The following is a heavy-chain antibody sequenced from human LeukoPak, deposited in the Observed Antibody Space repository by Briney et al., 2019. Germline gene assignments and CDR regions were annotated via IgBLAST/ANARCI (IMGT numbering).Heavy chain of an antibody. Sequence: SETLSLTCSVSGGPISGYYRSWIRQAPGQGLEWIGCISYSGDTKYNPSLKSRVSISIDTSKKQFSLVLTSVTAADTAVYYCVRDFDAWNAFDSWGQGTKVTVSS. CDR1: GGPISGYY. J-gene: IGHJ3*02. D-gene: IGHD3-3*01. CDR3: VRDFDAWNAFDS. CDR2: ISYSGDT. V-gene: IGHV4-59*01.